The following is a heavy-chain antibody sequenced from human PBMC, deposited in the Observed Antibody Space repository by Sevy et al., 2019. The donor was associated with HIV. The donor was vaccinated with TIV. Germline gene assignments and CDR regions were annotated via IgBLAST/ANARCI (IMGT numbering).Heavy chain of an antibody. Sequence: SETLSLTCTASGGSISDFYWSWIRQPPGKGLEWLGYIYHRGSTNYKPSLASRVTISVDTSKNQFSLNLSSVTAADTALYYCARAGGAKDYGMDVWGQGTTVTVSS. CDR1: GGSISDFY. CDR2: IYHRGST. J-gene: IGHJ6*02. V-gene: IGHV4-59*01. D-gene: IGHD3-10*01. CDR3: ARAGGAKDYGMDV.